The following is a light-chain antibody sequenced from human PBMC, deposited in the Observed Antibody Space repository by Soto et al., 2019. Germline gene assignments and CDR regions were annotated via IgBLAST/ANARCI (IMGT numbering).Light chain of an antibody. Sequence: EIVLTQSPGTLSLSPGERATLSCRASRSVSSSYLAWYQQTPGQAPRLLIYGASSRATGIPDRFSGSGSGTDFTLTISRLEPEDFAVYYCQQYGSSPRTFRQGTRLEI. CDR2: GAS. CDR1: RSVSSSY. CDR3: QQYGSSPRT. V-gene: IGKV3-20*01. J-gene: IGKJ5*01.